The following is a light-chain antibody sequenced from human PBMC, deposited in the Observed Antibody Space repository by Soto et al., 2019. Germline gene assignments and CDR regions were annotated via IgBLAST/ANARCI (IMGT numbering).Light chain of an antibody. CDR1: QSALYNSNNKNY. CDR2: WAS. CDR3: QQYYSTALT. Sequence: DIVMTQSPDSLAVSLGERATINCKSSQSALYNSNNKNYLAWYQQKPGQPPKLLIYWASTRESGVPDRFSGSGSGTDFTLTISSLQAEDVAVYYCQQYYSTALTFGGGTKVEIK. J-gene: IGKJ4*01. V-gene: IGKV4-1*01.